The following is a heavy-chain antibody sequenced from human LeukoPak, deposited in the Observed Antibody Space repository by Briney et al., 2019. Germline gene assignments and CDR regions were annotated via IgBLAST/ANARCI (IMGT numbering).Heavy chain of an antibody. J-gene: IGHJ6*04. D-gene: IGHD3-10*02. V-gene: IGHV3-30*02. CDR2: IGYDGSNK. Sequence: PGGSLRLSCAASGFTFREYGIHWVRQAPGKGLEWVAFIGYDGSNKYYADSVKGRFTISRDNSKNSLYLQMNSLRAEDTAVYYCAELGITMIGGVWGKGTTVTISS. CDR3: AELGITMIGGV. CDR1: GFTFREYG.